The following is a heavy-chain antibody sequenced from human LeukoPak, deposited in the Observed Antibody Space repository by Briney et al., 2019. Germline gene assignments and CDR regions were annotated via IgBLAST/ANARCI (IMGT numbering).Heavy chain of an antibody. V-gene: IGHV3-11*04. CDR2: ISSSGSTI. J-gene: IGHJ3*02. CDR3: AREEWELLTVAFDI. Sequence: GGSLRLSCAASGFTFSDYYMSWIRQAPGKGLEWVSYISSSGSTIYYADSVKGRFTISRDNAKNSLYLQMNSLRAEDTAVYYCAREEWELLTVAFDIWGQGTMVTVSS. CDR1: GFTFSDYY. D-gene: IGHD1-26*01.